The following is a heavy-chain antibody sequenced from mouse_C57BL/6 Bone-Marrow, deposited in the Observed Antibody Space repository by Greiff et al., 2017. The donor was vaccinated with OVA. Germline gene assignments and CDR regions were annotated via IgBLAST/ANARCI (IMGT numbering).Heavy chain of an antibody. CDR2: INPSTGGT. V-gene: IGHV1-42*01. CDR3: AREAQAAYYAMDY. D-gene: IGHD3-2*02. Sequence: EVQLQQSGPELVKPGASVKISCKASGYSFTGYYMNWVKQSPEKSLEWIGEINPSTGGTTYNQKFKAKATLTVDKFSSTAYMQLKSLTSEDSAVYYCAREAQAAYYAMDYWGQGTSVTVSS. J-gene: IGHJ4*01. CDR1: GYSFTGYY.